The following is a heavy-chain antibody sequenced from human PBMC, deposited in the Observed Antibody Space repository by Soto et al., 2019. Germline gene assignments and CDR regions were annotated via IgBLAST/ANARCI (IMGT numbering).Heavy chain of an antibody. CDR1: GFTFSSYG. Sequence: GGSLRLSCAASGFTFSSYGMHWVRQAPGKGLEWVAVISYDGSNKYYADSVKGRFTISRDNSKNTLYLQMNSLRAEDTAVYYCAKDRGVWYSSGWSYFDYWGQGTLVTVSS. CDR2: ISYDGSNK. CDR3: AKDRGVWYSSGWSYFDY. V-gene: IGHV3-30*18. J-gene: IGHJ4*02. D-gene: IGHD6-19*01.